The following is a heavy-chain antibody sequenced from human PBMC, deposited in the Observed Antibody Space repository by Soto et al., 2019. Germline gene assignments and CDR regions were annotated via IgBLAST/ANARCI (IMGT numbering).Heavy chain of an antibody. V-gene: IGHV3-9*01. Sequence: EVQLVESGGGWVQPVRSLRLSCAVSGFTFDDYAMHWVRQAPGEGLEWVSGISWNSGAIGYADSVKGRFTVLRDNAKSTLYLQMNSLRTEDTAVYYCAKAMGPDWLARLDCWGQGTLVTVSS. CDR1: GFTFDDYA. D-gene: IGHD3-9*01. J-gene: IGHJ4*02. CDR2: ISWNSGAI. CDR3: AKAMGPDWLARLDC.